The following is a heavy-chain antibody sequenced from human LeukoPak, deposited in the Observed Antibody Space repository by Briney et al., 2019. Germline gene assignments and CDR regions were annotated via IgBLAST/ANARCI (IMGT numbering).Heavy chain of an antibody. J-gene: IGHJ3*02. CDR3: ARDVLPGAFDI. V-gene: IGHV3-30-3*01. D-gene: IGHD2-8*02. CDR2: ISYDGSNK. CDR1: GFTFSSYA. Sequence: GGTLRLSCAASGFTFSSYAMHWVRQAPGKGLEWVAVISYDGSNKYYADSVKGRFTISRDNSKNTLYLQMNSLRAEDTAVYYCARDVLPGAFDIWGQGTMVTVSS.